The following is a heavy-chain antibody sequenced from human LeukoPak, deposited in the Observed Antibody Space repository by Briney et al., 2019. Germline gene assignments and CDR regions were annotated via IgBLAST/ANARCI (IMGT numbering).Heavy chain of an antibody. CDR3: ARDTLYDFWSGYYIGAFDI. D-gene: IGHD3-3*01. Sequence: SETLSLTCTVSGGSISSGSYYWSWIRQPAGKGLEWIGRIYTSGSTNYNPSLKSRVTISVDTSKNQFSLKLSSVTAADTAVYYCARDTLYDFWSGYYIGAFDIWGQGTMVTVSS. J-gene: IGHJ3*02. CDR2: IYTSGST. CDR1: GGSISSGSYY. V-gene: IGHV4-61*02.